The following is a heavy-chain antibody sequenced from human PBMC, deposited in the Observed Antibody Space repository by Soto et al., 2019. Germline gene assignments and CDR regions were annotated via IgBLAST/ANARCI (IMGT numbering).Heavy chain of an antibody. CDR1: GYTFSSYG. D-gene: IGHD1-26*01. V-gene: IGHV3-33*01. J-gene: IGHJ4*02. CDR3: AREGLSLGLL. CDR2: IWYDGSNK. Sequence: SCKASGYTFSSYGMHWVRQAPGKGLEWVAVIWYDGSNKYYADSVKGRFTISRDNSKNTLYLQMNSLRAEDTAVYYCAREGLSLGLLWGQGTLVTVSS.